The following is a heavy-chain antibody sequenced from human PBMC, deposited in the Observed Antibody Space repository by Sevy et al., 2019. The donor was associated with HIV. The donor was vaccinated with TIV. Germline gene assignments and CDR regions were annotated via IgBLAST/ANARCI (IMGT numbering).Heavy chain of an antibody. CDR1: GFTFNVYG. CDR3: AKDLTERYSTSSGDFDY. J-gene: IGHJ4*02. CDR2: TRYDGSTK. Sequence: GGSLRLSCAASGFTFNVYGMHWVRQAPGKGLQWVAFTRYDGSTKYYADSVKGRFTISRDNSKNTLYLQMNSLRVEDTAMCYCAKDLTERYSTSSGDFDYWGQGSLVTVSS. V-gene: IGHV3-30*02. D-gene: IGHD6-6*01.